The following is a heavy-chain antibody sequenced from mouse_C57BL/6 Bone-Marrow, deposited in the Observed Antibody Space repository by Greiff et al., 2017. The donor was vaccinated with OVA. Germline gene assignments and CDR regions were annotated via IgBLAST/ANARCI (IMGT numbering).Heavy chain of an antibody. CDR2: INPSTGGT. J-gene: IGHJ3*01. CDR3: AIWDGYFWFAY. Sequence: VHVKQSGPELVKPGASVKISCKASGYSFTGYYMNWVKQSPEKSLEWIGEINPSTGGTTYNQKFKAKATLTVDKSSSTAYMQLKSLTSEDSAVYYCAIWDGYFWFAYWGQGTLVTVSA. V-gene: IGHV1-42*01. D-gene: IGHD2-3*01. CDR1: GYSFTGYY.